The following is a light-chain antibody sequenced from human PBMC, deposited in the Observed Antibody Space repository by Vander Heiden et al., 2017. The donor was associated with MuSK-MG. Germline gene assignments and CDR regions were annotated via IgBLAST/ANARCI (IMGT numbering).Light chain of an antibody. CDR2: GNS. V-gene: IGLV1-40*01. Sequence: SVLTQPPSVSGAPGQRVTTSCTGCTSNIGAGYDVHWYQQLPGTAPKLLIYGNSNRPSGVPDRFSGSKSGTSASLAITGLQAEDEADYYCQSYDSSLSGSVFGGGTKLTVL. CDR1: TSNIGAGYD. J-gene: IGLJ2*01. CDR3: QSYDSSLSGSV.